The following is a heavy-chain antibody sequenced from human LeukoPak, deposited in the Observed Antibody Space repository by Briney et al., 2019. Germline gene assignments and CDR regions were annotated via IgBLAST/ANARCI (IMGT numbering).Heavy chain of an antibody. Sequence: SETLSLTCTVSGGSISSYCWSWIRQPAGKGLEWIGRIYTSGSTNYNPSPKSRVTMSVDTSKNQFSLKLSSVTAADTAVYYCARVFCSSTSCSLDYWGQGTLVTVSS. CDR2: IYTSGST. J-gene: IGHJ4*02. D-gene: IGHD2-2*01. V-gene: IGHV4-4*07. CDR3: ARVFCSSTSCSLDY. CDR1: GGSISSYC.